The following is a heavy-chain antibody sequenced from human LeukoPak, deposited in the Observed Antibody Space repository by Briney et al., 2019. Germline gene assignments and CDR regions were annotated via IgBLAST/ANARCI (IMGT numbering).Heavy chain of an antibody. Sequence: SETLSLTCVVSHSPMTNRNYWAWIRQAPGKGLEWIGSMHQRGSGYYNPSLKSRVTMSVDTSRNQVSLSLSSVTAADTAVYFCATDRPAQVHSDSSGGAFDIWGQGTVVTVSS. D-gene: IGHD3-22*01. V-gene: IGHV4-38-2*02. CDR2: MHQRGSG. J-gene: IGHJ3*02. CDR3: ATDRPAQVHSDSSGGAFDI. CDR1: HSPMTNRNY.